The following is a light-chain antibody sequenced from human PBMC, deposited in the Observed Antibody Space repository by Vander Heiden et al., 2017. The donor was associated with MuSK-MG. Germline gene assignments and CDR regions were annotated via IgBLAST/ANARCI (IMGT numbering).Light chain of an antibody. Sequence: SYGLTQERSLWVSPGQTASITCSGDKLGDKYACWYQQKPGQSPVLVIYQDSKRPSGIPERFSGFNSGNTATLTISGTQALDVSSYYCQAWDSSTALYVCGTGTKVTVL. V-gene: IGLV3-1*01. CDR3: QAWDSSTALYV. CDR1: KLGDKY. CDR2: QDS. J-gene: IGLJ1*01.